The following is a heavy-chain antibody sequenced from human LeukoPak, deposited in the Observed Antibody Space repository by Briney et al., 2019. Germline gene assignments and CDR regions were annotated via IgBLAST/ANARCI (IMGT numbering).Heavy chain of an antibody. CDR2: INPSGGST. V-gene: IGHV1-46*03. CDR3: ACYGYAGYYYYGMDV. Sequence: ASVKVSCKASGYTFTSYYMHWVRQAPRQGLEWMGIINPSGGSTSYAQKFQGRVTMTRDTSTSTVYMELSSLRSEDTAVYYCACYGYAGYYYYGMDVWGQGTTVTVPS. D-gene: IGHD5-18*01. J-gene: IGHJ6*02. CDR1: GYTFTSYY.